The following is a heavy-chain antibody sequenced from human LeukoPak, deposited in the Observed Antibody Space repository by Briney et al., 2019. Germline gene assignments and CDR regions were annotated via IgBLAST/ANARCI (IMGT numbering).Heavy chain of an antibody. Sequence: GGSLRLSCAASGFTFSSYSMNWVRQAPGKGLEWVSSISSSSSYIYYADSVKGRFTISRDNAKNSLYLQMNSPRAEDTAVYYRARQIMITFGGLGYWGQGTLVTVSS. CDR2: ISSSSSYI. CDR3: ARQIMITFGGLGY. D-gene: IGHD3-16*01. CDR1: GFTFSSYS. V-gene: IGHV3-21*01. J-gene: IGHJ4*02.